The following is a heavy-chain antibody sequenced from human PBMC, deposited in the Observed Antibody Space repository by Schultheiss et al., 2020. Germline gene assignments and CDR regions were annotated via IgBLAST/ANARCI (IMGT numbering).Heavy chain of an antibody. J-gene: IGHJ3*02. D-gene: IGHD3-3*01. V-gene: IGHV3-74*01. CDR3: ARWTIAFDI. CDR1: GFTFSSYW. CDR2: INSDGSST. Sequence: GESLKISCAASGFTFSSYWMHWVRQAPGKGLVWVSRINSDGSSTSYADSVKGRFTISRDNAKNTLYLQMNSLRAEDTAVYYCARWTIAFDIWGQGTMVTVSS.